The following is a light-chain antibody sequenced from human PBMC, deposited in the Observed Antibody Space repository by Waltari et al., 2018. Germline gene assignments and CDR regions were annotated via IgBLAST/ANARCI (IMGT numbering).Light chain of an antibody. CDR3: VLSMGSGIWV. J-gene: IGLJ3*02. CDR2: STN. V-gene: IGLV8-61*01. CDR1: SGPVSASYF. Sequence: QTVVTQEPSFSVSPGGTVTLTCGLSSGPVSASYFPSWYQQTPGQAPRTLIYSTNTRSSGVPDRFSGSILGNKAALTLTGAQADDESVYYCVLSMGSGIWVFGGGTRLTVL.